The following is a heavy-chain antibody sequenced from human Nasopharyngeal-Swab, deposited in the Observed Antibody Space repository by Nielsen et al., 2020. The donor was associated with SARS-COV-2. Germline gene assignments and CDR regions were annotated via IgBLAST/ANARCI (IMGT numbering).Heavy chain of an antibody. CDR3: ASLRRDGYNDLDY. D-gene: IGHD5-24*01. CDR1: GGSISSGGYY. CDR2: IYYSGST. Sequence: SETLSLNCTVSGGSISSGGYYWSWIRQHPGKGLEWIGYIYYSGSTYYNPSLKSRVTISVDTSKNQFSLKLSSVTAADTAVYYCASLRRDGYNDLDYWGQGTLVTVSS. J-gene: IGHJ4*02. V-gene: IGHV4-31*03.